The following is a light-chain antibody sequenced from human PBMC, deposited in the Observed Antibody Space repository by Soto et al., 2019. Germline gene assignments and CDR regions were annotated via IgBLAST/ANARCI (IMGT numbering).Light chain of an antibody. CDR3: AAWDDSLNGWV. J-gene: IGLJ3*02. Sequence: QSVLTQPPSASGSPGQRVTISCSGSSSNIGGETVNWYQQVPGTAPKLLIYGKTQRPSGVPDRFSGSKSGTSVSLAISGLQSEDEADYSCAAWDDSLNGWVFGGGTKLTVL. CDR2: GKT. CDR1: SSNIGGET. V-gene: IGLV1-44*01.